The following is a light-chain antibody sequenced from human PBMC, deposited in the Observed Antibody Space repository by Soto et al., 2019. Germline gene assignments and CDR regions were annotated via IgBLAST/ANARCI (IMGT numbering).Light chain of an antibody. CDR2: KAS. V-gene: IGKV1-5*03. CDR3: QHYNSYSEA. J-gene: IGKJ1*01. CDR1: QTISSW. Sequence: RTQSPSTLSGSAGDRVTITCRASQTISSWLAWYQQKPGKAPKLLIYKASTLKSGVPSRFSGSGSGTEFTLTISSLQPDDFATYYCQHYNSYSEAFGQGTKVDIK.